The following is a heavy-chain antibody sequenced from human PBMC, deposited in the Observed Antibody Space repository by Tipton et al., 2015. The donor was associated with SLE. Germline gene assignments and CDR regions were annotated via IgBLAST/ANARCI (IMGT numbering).Heavy chain of an antibody. Sequence: LRLSCTVSGFSISSYYWSWVRQPAGKGLEWIGRIYTSASTIYNPSLKSRVTLSSDTPKNQFSLRVRSVTAADTAVYYCARGGGSYYDYWGQGTLVTVSS. V-gene: IGHV4-4*07. CDR2: IYTSAST. D-gene: IGHD1-26*01. J-gene: IGHJ4*02. CDR3: ARGGGSYYDY. CDR1: GFSISSYY.